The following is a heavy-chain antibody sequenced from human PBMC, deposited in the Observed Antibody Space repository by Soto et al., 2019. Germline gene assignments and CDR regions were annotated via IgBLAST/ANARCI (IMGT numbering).Heavy chain of an antibody. V-gene: IGHV3-23*01. Sequence: PGGSLRLSCVASGITFGSRAMSWVRQAPGEGLEWVSTITDSGGDAKYADSVRGRFAISRDNSKKTLYLQMSSLTAEDTAVYYCARVKLVAVASLFSYYFDSWGQGTLVTVSS. CDR3: ARVKLVAVASLFSYYFDS. J-gene: IGHJ4*01. CDR2: ITDSGGDA. D-gene: IGHD2-8*02. CDR1: GITFGSRA.